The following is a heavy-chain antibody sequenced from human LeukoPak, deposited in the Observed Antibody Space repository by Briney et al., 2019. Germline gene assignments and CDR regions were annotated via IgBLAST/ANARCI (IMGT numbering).Heavy chain of an antibody. D-gene: IGHD2-21*01. CDR2: VSGSGGST. CDR3: AKGVIFPFSGVEGWFDP. Sequence: PGGSLRLSCAASGFTFSSYAMSWVRQAPGKGLEWVSAVSGSGGSTYYADSVKGRFTISRDNSKNTLYLQMNSLRAEDTAVYYCAKGVIFPFSGVEGWFDPWGQGTLVTVSS. J-gene: IGHJ5*02. V-gene: IGHV3-23*01. CDR1: GFTFSSYA.